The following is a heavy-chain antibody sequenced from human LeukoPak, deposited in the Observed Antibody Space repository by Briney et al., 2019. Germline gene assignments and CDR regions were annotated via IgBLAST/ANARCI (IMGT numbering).Heavy chain of an antibody. D-gene: IGHD3-16*02. CDR3: AGYYDYVWGSYRYFDY. CDR2: ISSSGGTI. J-gene: IGHJ4*02. CDR1: GFTFSSYE. V-gene: IGHV3-48*03. Sequence: GGSLRLSCAASGFTFSSYEMNWVRQAPGKGLEWVSYISSSGGTIYYADSVKGRFTISGDNAKNSLYLQMNSLRAEDTAVYYCAGYYDYVWGSYRYFDYWGQGTLVTVSS.